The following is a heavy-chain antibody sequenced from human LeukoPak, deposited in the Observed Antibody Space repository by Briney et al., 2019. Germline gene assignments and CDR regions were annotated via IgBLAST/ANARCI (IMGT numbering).Heavy chain of an antibody. D-gene: IGHD3-9*01. V-gene: IGHV3-23*01. CDR2: ITGSGGNT. J-gene: IGHJ4*02. CDR1: GFTFSNYA. CDR3: AKWGDYDVLTGYYVSDY. Sequence: GGSLRLSCAASGFTFSNYAMSWVRQAPGKGLEWVSAITGSGGNTYYADSVKGRFTISRDNSKNTVFLQMNSLRAEDTAVYYCAKWGDYDVLTGYYVSDYWGQGTLDTVSS.